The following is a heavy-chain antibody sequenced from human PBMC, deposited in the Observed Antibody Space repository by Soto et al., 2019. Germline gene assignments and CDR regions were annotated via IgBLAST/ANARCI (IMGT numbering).Heavy chain of an antibody. CDR3: AKPLGLLRRAMAQGSDY. J-gene: IGHJ4*02. D-gene: IGHD5-18*01. CDR1: GFTFRSFG. CDR2: VSYDEITK. Sequence: GGSLRLSFSASGFTFRSFGMHWVRQDLGTWLELVAVVSYDEITKYYADSVKGRFTISRDNSKNTVYLQMNSLRPEDTAVYYGAKPLGLLRRAMAQGSDYWGQGTLVTVSS. V-gene: IGHV3-30*18.